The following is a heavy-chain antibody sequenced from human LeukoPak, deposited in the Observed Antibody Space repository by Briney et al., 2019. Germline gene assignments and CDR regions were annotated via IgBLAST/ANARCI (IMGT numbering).Heavy chain of an antibody. V-gene: IGHV4-4*07. J-gene: IGHJ4*02. CDR3: ARETTGAGTARPFDY. Sequence: PSETLSLTCTVSGGSISNFYWSWIRQPAGKTLEWIGRIYSSGSTNYNPSLKSRVTMSLDTSKNPFSLKLSSVTAADTAVYFCARETTGAGTARPFDYWGQGTLVTVSS. CDR1: GGSISNFY. CDR2: IYSSGST. D-gene: IGHD6-13*01.